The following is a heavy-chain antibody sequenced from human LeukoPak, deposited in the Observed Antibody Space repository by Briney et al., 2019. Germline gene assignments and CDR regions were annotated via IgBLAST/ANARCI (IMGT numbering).Heavy chain of an antibody. J-gene: IGHJ3*01. V-gene: IGHV1-46*01. CDR2: INPSGGST. Sequence: ASVKVSCKASGYTFTSYYMHWVRQAPGQGLEWMGIINPSGGSTGYAQKFQGRVTMTRDTSTSTVYMELSSLRSEDSAVYYCARGLNTLVRGASDALDLWCPQTMVTVSS. CDR3: ARGLNTLVRGASDALDL. D-gene: IGHD3-10*01. CDR1: GYTFTSYY.